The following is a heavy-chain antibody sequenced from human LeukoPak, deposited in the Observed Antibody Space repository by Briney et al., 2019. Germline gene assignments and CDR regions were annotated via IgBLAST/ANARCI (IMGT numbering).Heavy chain of an antibody. V-gene: IGHV3-74*01. CDR2: INPAGSDT. CDR3: ARDLRLRGPTGGY. D-gene: IGHD4-17*01. CDR1: GFTFSSHW. J-gene: IGHJ4*02. Sequence: GGSLRLSCAASGFTFSSHWMHWVRQPPGKGLVWVSRINPAGSDTRYADFVKGRFTISRDNAKNTLYLQMNSLRDEDTAVYYCARDLRLRGPTGGYWGQGTLVTVSS.